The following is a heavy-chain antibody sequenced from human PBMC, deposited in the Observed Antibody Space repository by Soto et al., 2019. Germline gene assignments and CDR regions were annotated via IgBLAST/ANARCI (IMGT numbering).Heavy chain of an antibody. CDR2: IRSKANSYAT. CDR3: TSPRIAARPDDY. Sequence: GGSLRLSCAASGFTFSGSAMHWVRQASGKGLEWVGRIRSKANSYATAYAASVKGRFTISRDDSKNTAYLQMNSLKTEDTAVYYCTSPRIAARPDDYWGQGTLVTVSS. CDR1: GFTFSGSA. D-gene: IGHD6-6*01. J-gene: IGHJ4*02. V-gene: IGHV3-73*01.